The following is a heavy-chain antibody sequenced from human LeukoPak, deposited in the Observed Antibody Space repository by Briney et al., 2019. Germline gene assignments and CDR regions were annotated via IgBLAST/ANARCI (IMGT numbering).Heavy chain of an antibody. Sequence: GGSLRLSCAASGFTSSNYSMNLVGPAPGKGLEWISYITSTSSIILYADSVKGRFTVSRDNAKNSLYLQVNSLRAEDTAVYYCATAKNDYRGQGTLVTVSS. V-gene: IGHV3-48*01. CDR3: ATAKNDY. CDR1: GFTSSNYS. J-gene: IGHJ4*02. CDR2: ITSTSSII.